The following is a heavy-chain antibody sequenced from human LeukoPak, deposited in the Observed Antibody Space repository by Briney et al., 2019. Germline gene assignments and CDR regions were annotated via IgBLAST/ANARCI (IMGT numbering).Heavy chain of an antibody. J-gene: IGHJ6*02. CDR3: ARNQQLGGHSYYYYGMDV. D-gene: IGHD3-16*01. Sequence: GGSLRLSCAASGFTFSSYGMHWVRQAPGKGLEWVAVISYDGSNKYYADSVKGRFTISRDNSKNTLYLQMNSLRADDTAIYYCARNQQLGGHSYYYYGMDVWGQGTTVTVSS. CDR2: ISYDGSNK. CDR1: GFTFSSYG. V-gene: IGHV3-30*03.